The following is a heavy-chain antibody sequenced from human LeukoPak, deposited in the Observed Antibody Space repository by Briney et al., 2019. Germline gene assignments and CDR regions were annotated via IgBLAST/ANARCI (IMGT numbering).Heavy chain of an antibody. D-gene: IGHD1-26*01. J-gene: IGHJ3*02. CDR2: IGGSADSA. V-gene: IGHV3-23*01. CDR3: AKDSVAYNGIYDASDI. CDR1: GFTFSIYA. Sequence: GGSLRLSCAASGFTFSIYAMNWVRQAPGQGLEWVSVIGGSADSADYADSVKGRFTISRDDSKNTLYLQMISLRSEDTAVYYCAKDSVAYNGIYDASDIWGQGTMVTVSS.